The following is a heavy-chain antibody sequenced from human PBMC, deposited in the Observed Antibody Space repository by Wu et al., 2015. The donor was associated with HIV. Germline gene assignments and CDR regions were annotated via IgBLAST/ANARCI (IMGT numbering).Heavy chain of an antibody. CDR2: INPNSGGT. J-gene: IGHJ4*02. CDR3: AREGASGSYYGNYYFDY. Sequence: VQLVQSGAEVKKPGASVKVSCKASGYTFTGYYMHWVRQAPGQGLEWMGWINPNSGGTNYAQKFQGRVTMTRDTSISTAYMELSRLRSDDTAVYYCAREGASGSYYGNYYFDYWGQGTLVTVSS. CDR1: GYTFTGYY. D-gene: IGHD1-26*01. V-gene: IGHV1-2*02.